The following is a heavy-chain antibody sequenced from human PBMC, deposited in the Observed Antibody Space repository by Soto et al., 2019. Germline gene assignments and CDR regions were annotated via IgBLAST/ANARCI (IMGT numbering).Heavy chain of an antibody. CDR3: VKYQSLILLWLDPEAFEI. V-gene: IGHV3-30*18. CDR1: GFTFSSYG. J-gene: IGHJ3*02. Sequence: QVQLVESGGGVVQPGRSLRLSCAASGFTFSSYGMHWVRQAPGKGLEWVAVISYDGSKKYYGDSVKGRFTISRDNSKKTPYLQMNRLRAADTAVYYCVKYQSLILLWLDPEAFEIWGQGTMVTVSS. CDR2: ISYDGSKK. D-gene: IGHD5-18*01.